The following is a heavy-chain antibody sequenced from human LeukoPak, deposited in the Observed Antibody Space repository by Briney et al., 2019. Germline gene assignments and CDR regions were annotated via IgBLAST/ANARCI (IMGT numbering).Heavy chain of an antibody. Sequence: PGGSLRLSCAASGFTFSSYGMHWVRQAPARGLEWVAVISYDGSNKYYADSVKGRFTISRDNSKNTLYLQMNSLRAEDTAVYYCAKLAYPSRDDAFDIWGQGTMVTVSS. CDR3: AKLAYPSRDDAFDI. CDR2: ISYDGSNK. CDR1: GFTFSSYG. J-gene: IGHJ3*02. V-gene: IGHV3-30*18. D-gene: IGHD3-10*01.